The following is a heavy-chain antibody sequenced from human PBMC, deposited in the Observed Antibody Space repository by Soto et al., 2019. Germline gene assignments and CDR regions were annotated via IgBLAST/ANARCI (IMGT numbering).Heavy chain of an antibody. Sequence: DVQLVESGGGLVQPGRSLRLSCAASGFTFDDYAMHWVRQAPGKGLEWVSGISWNSGSIGYADSVKGRFTISRDNAKNSLYLQMNSLRAEDTALYYCAKDKGLCCDAFDIWGQGTMVTVSS. CDR2: ISWNSGSI. CDR3: AKDKGLCCDAFDI. V-gene: IGHV3-9*01. J-gene: IGHJ3*02. CDR1: GFTFDDYA.